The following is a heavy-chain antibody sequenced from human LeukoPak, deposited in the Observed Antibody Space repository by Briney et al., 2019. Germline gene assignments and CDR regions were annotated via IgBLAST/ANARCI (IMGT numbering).Heavy chain of an antibody. J-gene: IGHJ4*02. Sequence: GGSLKLSCAASGFTFSTYAMSWVRQAPGKGLEWVSAISVSAGSTYYADSVKGRFTISRDNSKNTLYLQMNSLRAEDTAVYYCATGSVRYSASWYSQEGDYWGQGTLVTVSS. CDR2: ISVSAGST. CDR3: ATGSVRYSASWYSQEGDY. CDR1: GFTFSTYA. V-gene: IGHV3-23*01. D-gene: IGHD6-13*01.